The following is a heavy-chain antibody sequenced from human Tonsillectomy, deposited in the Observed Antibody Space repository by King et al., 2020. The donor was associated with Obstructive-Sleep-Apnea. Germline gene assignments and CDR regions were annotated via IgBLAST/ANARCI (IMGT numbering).Heavy chain of an antibody. J-gene: IGHJ4*02. V-gene: IGHV1-46*01. D-gene: IGHD3-16*01. CDR3: GRAGGGSYYDY. CDR1: GYTFTTYY. Sequence: QLVQSGAEVKKPGASVKVSCKASGYTFTTYYMHWVRQAPGQGLEWMGLINPSGGSTSYAQKFQGRVTMTRDTSTSTAYMELSSLRSEDTAVYYWGRAGGGSYYDYWGQGTLVTVSS. CDR2: INPSGGST.